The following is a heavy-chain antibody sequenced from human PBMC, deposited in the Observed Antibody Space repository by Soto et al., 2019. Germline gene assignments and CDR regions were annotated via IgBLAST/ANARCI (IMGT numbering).Heavy chain of an antibody. CDR3: ARGNSSGYYDPYYFDY. Sequence: QLQLQESGSGRVKPSQTLSLTCAVSGGSISSGGYSWSWIRQPPGKGLEWIGYIYHSGSTYYNPSLKSRVTISVDRSKNQFSLKLSSVTAADTAVYYCARGNSSGYYDPYYFDYWGQGTLVTVSS. J-gene: IGHJ4*02. CDR2: IYHSGST. D-gene: IGHD3-22*01. CDR1: GGSISSGGYS. V-gene: IGHV4-30-2*01.